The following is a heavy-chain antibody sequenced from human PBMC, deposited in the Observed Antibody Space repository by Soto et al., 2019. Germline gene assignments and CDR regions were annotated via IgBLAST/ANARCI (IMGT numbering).Heavy chain of an antibody. CDR1: GGTFSSYT. J-gene: IGHJ6*03. D-gene: IGHD4-17*01. CDR3: PRDTYGALPYKEYYYYYYVDV. V-gene: IGHV1-69*04. Sequence: GASVKVSCKASGGTFSSYTISWVRQAPGQGPEWMGRIIPFLGIANYAQKFQGRVTITADKSASTAYMELSSLRSEDTAVYYCPRDTYGALPYKEYYYYYYVDVWGKGTKVTVPS. CDR2: IIPFLGIA.